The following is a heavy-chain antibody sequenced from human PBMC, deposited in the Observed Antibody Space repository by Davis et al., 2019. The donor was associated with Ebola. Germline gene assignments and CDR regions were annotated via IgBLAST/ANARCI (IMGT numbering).Heavy chain of an antibody. CDR3: ARDLATSSGAHFFYFGMDV. CDR2: ISGYENNF. Sequence: ASVKVSCKASGYTFSSYGISWVRQAPGQGLEWMGWISGYENNFHYSPRFQGRITLTKDRATSTIYMELRGLTSDDTAVYYCARDLATSSGAHFFYFGMDVWGEGTSVAVSS. CDR1: GYTFSSYG. D-gene: IGHD3-10*01. V-gene: IGHV1-18*01. J-gene: IGHJ6*04.